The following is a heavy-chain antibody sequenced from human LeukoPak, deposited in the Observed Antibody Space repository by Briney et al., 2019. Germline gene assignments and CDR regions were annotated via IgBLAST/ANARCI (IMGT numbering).Heavy chain of an antibody. CDR1: GFTFNTYA. J-gene: IGHJ4*02. Sequence: GGSLRLSCAASGFTFNTYAMHWVRQAPGKGLEWVSGIWSDGNNKYYADSVEGRFTISRDNSKNTLSLQMNSLRAEDTAVHYCARDQIPITVAAPGYWGQGTLVTVSS. CDR2: IWSDGNNK. CDR3: ARDQIPITVAAPGY. V-gene: IGHV3-33*01. D-gene: IGHD6-19*01.